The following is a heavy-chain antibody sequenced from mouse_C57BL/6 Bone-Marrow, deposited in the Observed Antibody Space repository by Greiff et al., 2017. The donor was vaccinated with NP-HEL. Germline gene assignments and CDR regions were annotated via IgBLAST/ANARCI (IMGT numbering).Heavy chain of an antibody. Sequence: EVQVVESGAELVRPGASVKLSCTASGFNIKDDYMHWVKQRPEQGLEWIGWIDPENGDTEYASKFQGKATITADTSSNTAYLQLSSLTSEDTAVYYCTTDGSSYVWGQGTTLTVSS. CDR2: IDPENGDT. CDR1: GFNIKDDY. CDR3: TTDGSSYV. J-gene: IGHJ2*01. D-gene: IGHD1-1*01. V-gene: IGHV14-4*01.